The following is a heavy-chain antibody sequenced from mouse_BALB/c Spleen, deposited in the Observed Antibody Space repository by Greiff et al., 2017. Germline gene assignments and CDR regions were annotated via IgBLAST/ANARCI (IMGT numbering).Heavy chain of an antibody. J-gene: IGHJ4*01. D-gene: IGHD2-4*01. CDR3: ARSLYDYDYAMDY. CDR2: ISYSGST. CDR1: GDSITSGY. V-gene: IGHV3-8*02. Sequence: EVKLQESGPSLVKPSQTLSLTCSVTGDSITSGYWNWIRKFPGNKLEYMGYISYSGSTYYNPSLKSRISITRDTSKNQYYLQLNSVTTEDTATYYCARSLYDYDYAMDYWGQGTSVTVSS.